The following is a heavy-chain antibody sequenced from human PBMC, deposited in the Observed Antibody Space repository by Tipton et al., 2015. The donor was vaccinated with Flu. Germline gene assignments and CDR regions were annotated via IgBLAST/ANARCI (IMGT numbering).Heavy chain of an antibody. V-gene: IGHV4-38-2*02. J-gene: IGHJ5*02. Sequence: TLSITCTVSGYSISSGYYWGWIRQPTGKGLEWIGSIYHSGSTYYNPSLKSRVTISVDTSKNQFSLKLSSVTAADTAVYYCARERTYYYGSGSYTNWFDPWGQGTLVTVSS. D-gene: IGHD3-10*01. CDR2: IYHSGST. CDR3: ARERTYYYGSGSYTNWFDP. CDR1: GYSISSGYY.